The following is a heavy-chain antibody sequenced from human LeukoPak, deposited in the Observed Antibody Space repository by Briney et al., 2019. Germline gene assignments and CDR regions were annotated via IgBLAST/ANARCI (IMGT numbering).Heavy chain of an antibody. CDR1: GFTVSSNY. CDR2: IYSGGST. Sequence: GGSLRLSCAASGFTVSSNYMSWVRQAPGKGLEWVSVIYSGGSTYYADSVKGRFTISRDNSKNTLYLQMNSLRAEDTAVYYCASTSQWLVPFDYWGQGTLVTVSS. D-gene: IGHD6-19*01. CDR3: ASTSQWLVPFDY. V-gene: IGHV3-53*01. J-gene: IGHJ4*02.